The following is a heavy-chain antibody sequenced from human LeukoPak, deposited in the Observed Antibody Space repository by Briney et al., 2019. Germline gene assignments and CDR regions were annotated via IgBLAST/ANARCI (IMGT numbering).Heavy chain of an antibody. CDR2: ISSRGYT. CDR1: GSSVSNHW. V-gene: IGHV4-4*07. Sequence: SETLSLTCTVSGSSVSNHWWIWIRQPAGKGLEWIGRISSRGYTNYNPSLKSRVAMSVDTSKNQFSLKLNSVTAADTAVYYCARQPRGMWGAGTCFDYWGQGTLVTVSS. J-gene: IGHJ4*02. D-gene: IGHD6-19*01. CDR3: ARQPRGMWGAGTCFDY.